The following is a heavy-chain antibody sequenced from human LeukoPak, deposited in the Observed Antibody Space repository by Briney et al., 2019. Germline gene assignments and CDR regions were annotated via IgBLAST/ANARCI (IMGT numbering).Heavy chain of an antibody. D-gene: IGHD2-2*01. V-gene: IGHV1-18*04. J-gene: IGHJ3*01. Sequence: ASVKVSCKASGYTFTSYGISWVRQAPGQGLEWMGWISAYNGNTNYAQKLQGRVTMTTDTSTSTAYMELRSLRSDDTAVYYWARDRVPAAFPYNDVFDFGGKGTMATVS. CDR2: ISAYNGNT. CDR3: ARDRVPAAFPYNDVFDF. CDR1: GYTFTSYG.